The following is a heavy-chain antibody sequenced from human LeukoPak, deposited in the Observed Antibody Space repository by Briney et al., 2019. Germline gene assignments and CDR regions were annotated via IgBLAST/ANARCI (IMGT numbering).Heavy chain of an antibody. J-gene: IGHJ5*02. CDR1: GGSISSYY. CDR2: IYYSGST. D-gene: IGHD7-27*01. CDR3: ARGLTGDWGNWFDP. Sequence: SETLSLTCTVSGGSISSYYWSWIRQPPGKGLEWIGYIYYSGSTNYNPSLKSRVTISVDTSKNQFSLKLSSVTAADTAVYYCARGLTGDWGNWFDPWGQGTLVTVSS. V-gene: IGHV4-59*01.